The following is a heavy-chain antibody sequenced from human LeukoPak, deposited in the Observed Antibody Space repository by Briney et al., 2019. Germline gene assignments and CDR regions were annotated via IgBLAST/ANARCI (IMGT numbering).Heavy chain of an antibody. Sequence: PGGSLRLSCAASGFTFSSYWMHSVRQAPGKGLIWVSRINSDGSSTSYAVSVKGRFTISRDNAKSTLYLQMNSLRGEDRAVFYCARVGQAGYVGYPLDYLGQGTLVTVSS. CDR2: INSDGSST. V-gene: IGHV3-74*01. D-gene: IGHD5-12*01. CDR3: ARVGQAGYVGYPLDY. J-gene: IGHJ4*02. CDR1: GFTFSSYW.